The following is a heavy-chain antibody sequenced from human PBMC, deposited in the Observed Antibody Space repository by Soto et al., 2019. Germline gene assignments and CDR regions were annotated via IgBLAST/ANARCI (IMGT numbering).Heavy chain of an antibody. Sequence: EVQLLETGGGLVQPGGSLSLSCATSGFIFTTYAMNWVRQAPGKGLEWVSAISSSGESTFYAESVMGRFTISRDNSLNTLYLQMRSLRPEDTAVYYCAHPRGYGVFDAVDIWGQGTMVTVSS. CDR3: AHPRGYGVFDAVDI. J-gene: IGHJ3*02. CDR2: ISSSGEST. D-gene: IGHD4-17*01. CDR1: GFIFTTYA. V-gene: IGHV3-23*01.